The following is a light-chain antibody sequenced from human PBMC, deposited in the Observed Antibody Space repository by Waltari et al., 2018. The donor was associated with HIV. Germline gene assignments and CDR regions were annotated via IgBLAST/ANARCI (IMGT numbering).Light chain of an antibody. CDR1: QHIKND. CDR2: YGS. J-gene: IGKJ4*01. Sequence: IQVTQSPSSLSAYTGDTVIITFRASQHIKNDLNWYHHKAGKAPKLLIYYGSGLESGVPSRFSGSGSGIEFNFTISSLQPEDSATYYCQQCKSYPQTFGGGTKVEIK. CDR3: QQCKSYPQT. V-gene: IGKV1-13*02.